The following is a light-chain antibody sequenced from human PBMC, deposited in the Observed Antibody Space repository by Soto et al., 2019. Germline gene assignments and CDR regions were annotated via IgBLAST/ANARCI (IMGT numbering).Light chain of an antibody. CDR1: QSVSSY. Sequence: EIVLTQSPAILSLSPGDRATLSCRASQSVSSYLAWYQQKPGQAPRLLIYDASNRATGIPDRFSGSGSGTDFTLTITSLEPEDCAVYYCQQRSNWPSTFGGGTKVEIK. CDR3: QQRSNWPST. CDR2: DAS. J-gene: IGKJ4*01. V-gene: IGKV3-11*01.